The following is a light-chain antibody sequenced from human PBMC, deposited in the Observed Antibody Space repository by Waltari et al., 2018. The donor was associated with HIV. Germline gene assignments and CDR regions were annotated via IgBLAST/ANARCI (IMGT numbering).Light chain of an antibody. CDR1: SSDVGGYIY. CDR2: DVS. CDR3: SSYTSSSTYV. J-gene: IGLJ1*01. Sequence: QSALTQPASVSGSPGQSITISCTGTSSDVGGYIYVSWYQQHPGKAPKLMIYDVSNRPSGVSNRFSGSKSGNTAYLTISGLQAEDEADYYCSSYTSSSTYVFGTGTKVTVL. V-gene: IGLV2-14*03.